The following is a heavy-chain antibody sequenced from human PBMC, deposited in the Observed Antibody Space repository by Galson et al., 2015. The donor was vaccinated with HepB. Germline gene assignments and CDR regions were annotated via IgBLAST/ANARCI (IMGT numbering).Heavy chain of an antibody. Sequence: SLRLSCAVSGFILSSYSMNWVRRAPGKGLEWVSSISSSGTYISYADSLKGRFTISRDNAKNSLYLQMNSLRAEDTAVYYCARYLVGAADYWGQGTLVTVSS. D-gene: IGHD1-26*01. V-gene: IGHV3-21*01. CDR3: ARYLVGAADY. J-gene: IGHJ4*02. CDR1: GFILSSYS. CDR2: ISSSGTYI.